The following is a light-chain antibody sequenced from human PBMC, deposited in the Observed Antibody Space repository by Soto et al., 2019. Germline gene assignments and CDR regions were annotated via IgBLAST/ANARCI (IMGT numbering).Light chain of an antibody. Sequence: DFQMTQSPSSLSASVGDRVTITCRASQSFSTYLAWYQQKPGKVPKLLISGISTLQSGVPSRFSGSGYGREFTLTISNLQTEDVATYYCQKYNTAPLTFGGGTKVDIK. J-gene: IGKJ4*01. CDR1: QSFSTY. CDR2: GIS. V-gene: IGKV1-27*01. CDR3: QKYNTAPLT.